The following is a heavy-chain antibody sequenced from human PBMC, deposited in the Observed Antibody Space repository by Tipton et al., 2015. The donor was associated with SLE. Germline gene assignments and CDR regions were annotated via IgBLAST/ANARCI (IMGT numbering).Heavy chain of an antibody. CDR2: ISSSSSYI. CDR1: GFTFSSYS. V-gene: IGHV3-21*03. Sequence: SLRLSCAASGFTFSSYSMNWVRQAPGKGLEWVSSISSSSSYIYYADSVKGRFTISRDNAKNSLYLQMNSLRAEDTAVYYCARGGRWLQRDWHFDLWGRGTLVTVSS. CDR3: ARGGRWLQRDWHFDL. J-gene: IGHJ2*01. D-gene: IGHD5-24*01.